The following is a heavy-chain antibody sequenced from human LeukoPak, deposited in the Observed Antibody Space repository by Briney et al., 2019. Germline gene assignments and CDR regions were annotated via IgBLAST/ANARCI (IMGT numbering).Heavy chain of an antibody. CDR2: IYYSGST. CDR3: ARDLVATTTSDYYGMDV. V-gene: IGHV4-31*03. D-gene: IGHD5-12*01. Sequence: PSQTLSLTCTVSGGSISSGGYYWSWIRQHPGKGLEWIGYIYYSGSTYYNPSLKSRATISVDTSKNQFSLKLSSVTAADTAVYYCARDLVATTTSDYYGMDVWGKGTTVTVSS. CDR1: GGSISSGGYY. J-gene: IGHJ6*04.